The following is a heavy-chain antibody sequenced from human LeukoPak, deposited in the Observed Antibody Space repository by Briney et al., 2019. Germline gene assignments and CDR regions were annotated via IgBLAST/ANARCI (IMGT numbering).Heavy chain of an antibody. Sequence: GGSLRLSCSASGFTFSSYAMHWVRQAPGKGLEYVSAISSNGDNTYYADSVKGRFTISRDNAKNTLYLQMNSLRAEDTAVYYCARDGYCSSTSCYYFDYWGQGTLVTVPS. V-gene: IGHV3-64*04. J-gene: IGHJ4*02. CDR1: GFTFSSYA. CDR2: ISSNGDNT. D-gene: IGHD2-2*01. CDR3: ARDGYCSSTSCYYFDY.